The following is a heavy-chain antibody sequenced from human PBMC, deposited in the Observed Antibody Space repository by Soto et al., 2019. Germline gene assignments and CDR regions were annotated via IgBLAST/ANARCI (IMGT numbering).Heavy chain of an antibody. CDR1: GGSFSGYY. V-gene: IGHV4-34*01. CDR2: INHSGST. D-gene: IGHD2-2*02. Sequence: SETLSLTCAVYGGSFSGYYWSWIRQPPGKGLEWIGEINHSGSTNYNPSLKSRVTISVDTSKNQFSLKLSSVTAADTAVYYCARGPRRENGVVPAAIGWFDPWGQGTLVTVSS. J-gene: IGHJ5*02. CDR3: ARGPRRENGVVPAAIGWFDP.